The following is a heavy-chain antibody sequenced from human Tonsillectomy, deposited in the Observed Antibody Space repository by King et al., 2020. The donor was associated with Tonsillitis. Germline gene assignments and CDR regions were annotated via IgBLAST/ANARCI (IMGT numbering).Heavy chain of an antibody. J-gene: IGHJ6*02. V-gene: IGHV1-69*14. CDR3: ASPREQLVRDYYYNGLDV. D-gene: IGHD6-13*01. Sequence: VQLVQSGAEVKKPGSSVKVSCKVSGGTFSSNGLTWVRQAPGQGLEWMGGIIPIFGTTNYAQKFQGRVTISADKVTSTAYMELSSLKSDDTAVYYCASPREQLVRDYYYNGLDVWGQGTPVTVSS. CDR2: IIPIFGTT. CDR1: GGTFSSNG.